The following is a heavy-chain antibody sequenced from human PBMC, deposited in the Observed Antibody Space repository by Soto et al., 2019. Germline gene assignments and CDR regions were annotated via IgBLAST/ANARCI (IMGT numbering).Heavy chain of an antibody. Sequence: GGSLRLSCAASGFTFSNAWMSWVRQAPGKGLEWVGRIKSKTDGGTTDYAAPVKGRFTISRDDSKNTLYLQMNSLKTEETAVYYCTTLLPPVIGSSNRLWFGETVYWGQGTLVTVSS. V-gene: IGHV3-15*01. J-gene: IGHJ4*02. CDR1: GFTFSNAW. D-gene: IGHD3-10*01. CDR2: IKSKTDGGTT. CDR3: TTLLPPVIGSSNRLWFGETVY.